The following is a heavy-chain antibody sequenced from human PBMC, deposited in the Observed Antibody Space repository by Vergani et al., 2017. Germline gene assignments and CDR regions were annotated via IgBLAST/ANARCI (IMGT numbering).Heavy chain of an antibody. CDR1: GYIFSNFW. D-gene: IGHD3-10*01. V-gene: IGHV5-51*01. CDR2: IYPGDSEV. CDR3: ASGGHGSENGGALQL. J-gene: IGHJ3*01. Sequence: EVQLVQSGAVVKKPGESLKISCQAFGYIFSNFWIGWVRQRPGRGLEWMGIIYPGDSEVKSNPTFRGQVIFSVDTSVNTAYLQWRSLQASDTATYFCASGGHGSENGGALQLWGQGTNITVSS.